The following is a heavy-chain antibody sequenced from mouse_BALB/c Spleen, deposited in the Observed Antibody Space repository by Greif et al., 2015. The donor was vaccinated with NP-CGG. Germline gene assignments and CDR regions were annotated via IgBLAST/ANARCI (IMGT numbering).Heavy chain of an antibody. CDR3: ANASYMSRGFAY. Sequence: VQLQQSGAELVKPGASVKLSCTASGFNIKDTYMHWVKQRPEQGLEWIGRIDPANVNIKYDPRFQGKATITTDKSSNTSSLQLTSLSSEDTAVYYCANASYMSRGFAYWGQGTLFTFSA. CDR1: GFNIKDTY. V-gene: IGHV14-3*02. J-gene: IGHJ3*01. D-gene: IGHD2-12*01. CDR2: IDPANVNI.